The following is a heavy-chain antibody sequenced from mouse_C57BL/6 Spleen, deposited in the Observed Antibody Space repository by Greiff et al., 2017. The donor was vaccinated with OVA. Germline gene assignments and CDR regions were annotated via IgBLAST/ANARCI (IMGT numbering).Heavy chain of an antibody. CDR3: ASLLYYDCDPYAMDY. D-gene: IGHD2-4*01. CDR1: GFTFSDYG. J-gene: IGHJ4*01. CDR2: ISSGSSTI. Sequence: EVKLVESGGGLVKPGGSLKLSCAASGFTFSDYGMHWVRQAPEKGLEWVAYISSGSSTIYYADTVKGRFTIARDNAKNTLFLQMTSLRSEDTAMYYCASLLYYDCDPYAMDYWGQGTSVTVSS. V-gene: IGHV5-17*01.